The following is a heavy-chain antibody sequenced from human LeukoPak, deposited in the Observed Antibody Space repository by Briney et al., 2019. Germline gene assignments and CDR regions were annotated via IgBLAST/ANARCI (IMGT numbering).Heavy chain of an antibody. CDR1: GFTVSSNY. CDR3: ARDQGHGYNSFYYYYHGMDV. Sequence: GGSLRLSCAASGFTVSSNYMSWVRQAPGKGLEWVSVIYSGGSTYYADSVKGRFTISRDNSKNTLYLQMNSLRAEDTAVYYCARDQGHGYNSFYYYYHGMDVWGQGTTVTVSS. D-gene: IGHD5-24*01. V-gene: IGHV3-66*01. J-gene: IGHJ6*02. CDR2: IYSGGST.